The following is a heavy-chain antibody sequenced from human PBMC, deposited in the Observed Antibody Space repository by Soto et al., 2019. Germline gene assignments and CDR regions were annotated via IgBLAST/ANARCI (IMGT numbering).Heavy chain of an antibody. Sequence: QVQLGQSGAEVKKPGSSVKVSCKASVGPFRSYALSWVRQAPGQGPEWMGGIIPLFGTTHYAHKFQGRVTITAAESTSSASLELSSLRSDDTAVYYCASSRYHYDSGGPRACEIWDQGTMVTVTS. J-gene: IGHJ3*02. CDR3: ASSRYHYDSGGPRACEI. CDR2: IIPLFGTT. D-gene: IGHD3-22*01. V-gene: IGHV1-69*01. CDR1: VGPFRSYA.